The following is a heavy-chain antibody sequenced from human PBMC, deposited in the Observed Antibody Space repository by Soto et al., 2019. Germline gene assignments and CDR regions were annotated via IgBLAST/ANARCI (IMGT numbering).Heavy chain of an antibody. CDR2: IYYSGIT. CDR3: ARHTMSEAALDH. D-gene: IGHD3-3*02. J-gene: IGHJ4*02. Sequence: SETLSVTCTVSGGSISSGGYYCSWIRQHPGKGLEWIGDIYYSGITYYNPSLKRRVTISVDTSTNQFFLKLSFVTAVDTAVYSCARHTMSEAALDHWGQETLVTVSS. V-gene: IGHV4-31*03. CDR1: GGSISSGGYY.